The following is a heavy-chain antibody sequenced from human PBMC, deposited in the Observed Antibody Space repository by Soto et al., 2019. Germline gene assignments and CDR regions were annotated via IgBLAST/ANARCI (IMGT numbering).Heavy chain of an antibody. V-gene: IGHV3-30-3*01. J-gene: IGHJ6*02. CDR3: ASATRGYDYLGGMDV. CDR1: GFTFSSYA. Sequence: PGGSLRLSCAASGFTFSSYAMHWVRQAPGKGLEWVAVISYDGSNKYYADSVKGRFTISRDNSKNTLYLQMNSLRAEDTAVYYCASATRGYDYLGGMDVRGQGTTVTVSS. D-gene: IGHD5-12*01. CDR2: ISYDGSNK.